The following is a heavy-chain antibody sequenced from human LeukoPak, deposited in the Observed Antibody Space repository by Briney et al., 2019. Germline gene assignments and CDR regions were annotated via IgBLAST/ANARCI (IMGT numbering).Heavy chain of an antibody. V-gene: IGHV4-39*07. CDR1: GGSISSTTYY. J-gene: IGHJ4*02. D-gene: IGHD4-11*01. CDR2: IYYSGST. CDR3: ARGPTVKYFDY. Sequence: SETLSLTCTVSGGSISSTTYYWGWIRQPPGKGLEWIGTIYYSGSTYYNPSLRSRVTISADTPKNQFSPKLSSVTAADTAVYYCARGPTVKYFDYWGQGTLVTVSS.